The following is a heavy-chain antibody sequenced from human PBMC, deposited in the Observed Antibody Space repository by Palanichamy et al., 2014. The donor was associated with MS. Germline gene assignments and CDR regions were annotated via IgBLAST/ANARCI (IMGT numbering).Heavy chain of an antibody. J-gene: IGHJ3*02. Sequence: EVQLVESGGGLVQPGGSLRLSCAASGFTFSSYTMNWVRQAPGKGLEWVSYISLSSTTIYYADSVKGRFTVSRDNGRNSLYLQMNSLTDEDTAVYYCARDRYSLMPSDFFFAFDIWGQGTLVTVSS. CDR3: ARDRYSLMPSDFFFAFDI. CDR2: ISLSSTTI. CDR1: GFTFSSYT. D-gene: IGHD3/OR15-3a*01. V-gene: IGHV3-48*02.